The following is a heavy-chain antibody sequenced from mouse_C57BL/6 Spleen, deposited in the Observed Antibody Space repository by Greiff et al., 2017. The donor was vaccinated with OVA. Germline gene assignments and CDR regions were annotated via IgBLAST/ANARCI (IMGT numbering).Heavy chain of an antibody. CDR2: IYPGSGNT. D-gene: IGHD3-3*01. Sequence: VQGVESGAELVRPGASVKLSCKASGYTFTDYYINWVKQRPGQGLEWIARIYPGSGNTYYNEKFKGKATLTAEKSSSTAYMQLSSLTSEDSAVYCCARGRDVGYFDYWGQGTTLTVSS. CDR3: ARGRDVGYFDY. V-gene: IGHV1-76*01. J-gene: IGHJ2*01. CDR1: GYTFTDYY.